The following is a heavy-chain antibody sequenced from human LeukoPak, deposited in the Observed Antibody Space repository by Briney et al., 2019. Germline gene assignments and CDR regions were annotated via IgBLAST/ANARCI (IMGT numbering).Heavy chain of an antibody. CDR2: FDPEDGET. CDR1: GYTLTELS. Sequence: ASVRVSCKVSGYTLTELSMHWVRQAPGKGLEWMGGFDPEDGETIYAQKFQGRVTMTEDTSTDTAYMELSSLRSEDTAMYYCATDCSPRFLEWLLYCYWGQGTLVTVSS. J-gene: IGHJ4*02. V-gene: IGHV1-24*01. D-gene: IGHD3-3*01. CDR3: ATDCSPRFLEWLLYCY.